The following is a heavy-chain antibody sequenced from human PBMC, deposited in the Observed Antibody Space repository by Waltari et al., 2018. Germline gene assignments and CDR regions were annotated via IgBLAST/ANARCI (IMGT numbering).Heavy chain of an antibody. D-gene: IGHD3-16*01. Sequence: QVQLVQSGAEVKKPGSSVKVSCKASGGTFSSYAITWLRQAPGKGLEWMGGIIPIVGIANYAQKVQGRVTITADESTSTAYMELSRLRSEDTAVYYCARDFGWGAYYFDYWGQGTLVTVSS. CDR3: ARDFGWGAYYFDY. V-gene: IGHV1-69*12. CDR1: GGTFSSYA. CDR2: IIPIVGIA. J-gene: IGHJ4*02.